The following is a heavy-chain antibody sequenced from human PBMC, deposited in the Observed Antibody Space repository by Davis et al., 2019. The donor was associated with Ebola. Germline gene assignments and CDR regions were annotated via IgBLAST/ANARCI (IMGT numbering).Heavy chain of an antibody. CDR3: ARDKMVLTDNWLDP. CDR1: GYTFTGYY. D-gene: IGHD4/OR15-4a*01. V-gene: IGHV1-2*02. J-gene: IGHJ5*02. Sequence: AASVKVSCKASGYTFTGYYVHWVRQAPGQGLEWMGWINPNSGGTNYAQRFQGRVTMTRDTSISTAYMELSRLRSDDTAMYYCARDKMVLTDNWLDPWGQGTLVTVSS. CDR2: INPNSGGT.